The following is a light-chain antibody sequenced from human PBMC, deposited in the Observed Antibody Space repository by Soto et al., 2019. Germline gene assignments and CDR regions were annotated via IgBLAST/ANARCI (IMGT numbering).Light chain of an antibody. V-gene: IGKV3-11*01. Sequence: EIVLTQSPATLSLSPGERATLSCRASQSVSSYLAWYQQQPGQAPRLLIYDASNRATGIPARFSGSGSGTDFTLTISSLEPEDLAVYYCQQRSTWPLLTFGGGTKVEI. CDR3: QQRSTWPLLT. CDR1: QSVSSY. CDR2: DAS. J-gene: IGKJ4*01.